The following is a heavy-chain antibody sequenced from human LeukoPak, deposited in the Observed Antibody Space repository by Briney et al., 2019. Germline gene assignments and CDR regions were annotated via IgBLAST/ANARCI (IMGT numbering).Heavy chain of an antibody. J-gene: IGHJ1*01. CDR1: GFSFDDYA. V-gene: IGHV3-43*02. D-gene: IGHD3-10*01. CDR3: AKDIGALIVSSECLHH. Sequence: GGSLTLSCAASGFSFDDYAMHWVRQAPGKGLEWVSIISGDGISTAYAESVQGRLTVSRDNRKNVLYLQMNSLTTEDIAFYYCAKDIGALIVSSECLHHWGQGTLVTVSS. CDR2: ISGDGIST.